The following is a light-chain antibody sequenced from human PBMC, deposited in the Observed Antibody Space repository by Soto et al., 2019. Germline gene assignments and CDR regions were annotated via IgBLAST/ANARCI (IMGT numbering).Light chain of an antibody. CDR2: DAS. V-gene: IGKV1-5*01. CDR3: QHYHGFPLS. J-gene: IGKJ2*01. Sequence: DIQMTQSPSSLSASAGDRVTISCRASQDIHTWLAWYQQKRPGQAPRLLIYDASTLESGVPSRFSGSGSGTEFTLTITSLQLDDFATYYCQHYHGFPLSFGQGTKLES. CDR1: QDIHTW.